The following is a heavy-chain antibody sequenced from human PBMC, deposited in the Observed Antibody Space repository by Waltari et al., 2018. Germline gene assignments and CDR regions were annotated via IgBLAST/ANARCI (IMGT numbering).Heavy chain of an antibody. V-gene: IGHV3-30*01. Sequence: QVQLMESGGGVVKPGRHLRVYSSGSGFTFTDYVMQWVRTATGKGLEWGAFVSFDGTDIYYADSVKSRFTISRDNSKNTLYLQMNSLRGEDTAVYYCARSTTVITPGFDYWGQGTLVTVFS. CDR1: GFTFTDYV. D-gene: IGHD4-17*01. CDR3: ARSTTVITPGFDY. CDR2: VSFDGTDI. J-gene: IGHJ4*02.